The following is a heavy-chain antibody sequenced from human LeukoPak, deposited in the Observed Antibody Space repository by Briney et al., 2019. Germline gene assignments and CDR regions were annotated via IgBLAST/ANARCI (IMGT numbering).Heavy chain of an antibody. CDR3: ARGAPGYFDWFGVY. D-gene: IGHD3-9*01. Sequence: GASVKVSCKASGGTFSSYAISWVRQAPGQGLEWMGGIIPIFGTANYAQKFQGRVTITADESTSTAYMELSSLRSEDTAVYYCARGAPGYFDWFGVYWGQGTLVTVSS. CDR2: IIPIFGTA. CDR1: GGTFSSYA. V-gene: IGHV1-69*13. J-gene: IGHJ4*02.